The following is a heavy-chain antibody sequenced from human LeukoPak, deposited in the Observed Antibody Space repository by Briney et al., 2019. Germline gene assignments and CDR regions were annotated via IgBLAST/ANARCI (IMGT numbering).Heavy chain of an antibody. J-gene: IGHJ6*03. CDR2: MSPNSGNT. Sequence: ASVKVSCKASGYTFTSYDTNWVRQAPGQGLEWMGLMSPNSGNTVYAQKFQGRVTMTRNTSISAAYMELSSLRSEDTAVYYCARGGTTSVFYYYMDVWGKGTTVTVSS. CDR3: ARGGTTSVFYYYMDV. CDR1: GYTFTSYD. D-gene: IGHD1-14*01. V-gene: IGHV1-8*01.